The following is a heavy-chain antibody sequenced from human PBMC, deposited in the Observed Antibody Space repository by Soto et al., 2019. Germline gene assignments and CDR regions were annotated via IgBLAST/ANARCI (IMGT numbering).Heavy chain of an antibody. CDR1: GFTFSSYS. D-gene: IGHD3-10*01. CDR3: AREGVQHGSGPYYYYGMDV. CDR2: ISSSSSYI. V-gene: IGHV3-21*01. J-gene: IGHJ6*02. Sequence: PGGSLRLSCAASGFTFSSYSMNWVRQAPGKGLGWVSSISSSSSYIYYADSVKGRFTISRDSAKNSLYLQMNSLRAEDTAVYYCAREGVQHGSGPYYYYGMDVWGQGTTVTVSS.